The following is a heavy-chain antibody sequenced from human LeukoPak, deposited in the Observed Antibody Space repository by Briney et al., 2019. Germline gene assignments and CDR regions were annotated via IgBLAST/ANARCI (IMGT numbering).Heavy chain of an antibody. CDR2: IIPILGIA. CDR1: GGTFSSYA. V-gene: IGHV1-69*04. D-gene: IGHD6-19*01. J-gene: IGHJ3*02. CDR3: ARRIAVAGTLGRAFDI. Sequence: GSSVKVSCKASGGTFSSYAISWVRQAPGQGLEWMGRIIPILGIANYAQKFQGRVTITADKSTSTAYMELSSLRSEDTAVYYCARRIAVAGTLGRAFDIWGQGTMVTVSS.